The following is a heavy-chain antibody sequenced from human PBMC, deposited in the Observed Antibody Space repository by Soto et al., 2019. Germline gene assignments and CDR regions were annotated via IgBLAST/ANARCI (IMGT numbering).Heavy chain of an antibody. Sequence: QVQLVQSGAEVKKPGASVKVSCKVSGYTLTELSMHWVRQAPGKGLEWMGGFDPEDGETIYAQKFQGRVTMTEDTSIDRAEMGLSRVSSEEPAVYYCATGGYSGYDWGGFDYWGQGTLVTVSS. J-gene: IGHJ4*02. V-gene: IGHV1-24*01. CDR1: GYTLTELS. CDR3: ATGGYSGYDWGGFDY. D-gene: IGHD5-12*01. CDR2: FDPEDGET.